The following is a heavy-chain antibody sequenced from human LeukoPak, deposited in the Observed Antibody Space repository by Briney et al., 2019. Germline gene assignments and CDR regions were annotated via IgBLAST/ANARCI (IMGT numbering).Heavy chain of an antibody. CDR3: VIGYSSHDY. CDR1: GFSFSNYG. J-gene: IGHJ4*02. CDR2: IIGSGGTT. Sequence: GGSLRLSCAASGFSFSNYGMNWVRQAPGKGLEWVSGIIGSGGTTYYADSVKGRFTISRDNAKNSLYLQMNSLRAEDTAVYYCVIGYSSHDYWGQGTLVTVSS. D-gene: IGHD3-16*02. V-gene: IGHV3-48*04.